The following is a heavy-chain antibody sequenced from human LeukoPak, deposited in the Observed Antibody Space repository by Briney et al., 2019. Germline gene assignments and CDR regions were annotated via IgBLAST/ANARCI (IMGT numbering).Heavy chain of an antibody. CDR3: ARDTAMVSGYYYGMDV. J-gene: IGHJ6*02. V-gene: IGHV1-2*02. CDR1: GYTFTGYY. Sequence: ASVKVSFKASGYTFTGYYMHWVRQAPGQGLEWMGWINPNSGGTNYAQKFQGRVTMTRDTSISTAYMELSRLRSDDTAVYYCARDTAMVSGYYYGMDVWGQGTTVTVSS. CDR2: INPNSGGT. D-gene: IGHD5-18*01.